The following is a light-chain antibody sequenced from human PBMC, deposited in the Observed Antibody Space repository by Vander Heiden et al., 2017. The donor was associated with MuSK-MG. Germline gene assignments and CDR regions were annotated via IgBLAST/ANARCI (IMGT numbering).Light chain of an antibody. V-gene: IGKV1-8*01. CDR2: AAS. J-gene: IGKJ4*02. Sequence: AIRMTQSPSSFSASPGDRVTITCRASQGISSYLAWYQQKPGKAPKLLIYAASTLQSGVPSTASGTGAGTDFTVAVGCLQSADFATYYCLLFGVGSK. CDR1: QGISSY. CDR3: LL.